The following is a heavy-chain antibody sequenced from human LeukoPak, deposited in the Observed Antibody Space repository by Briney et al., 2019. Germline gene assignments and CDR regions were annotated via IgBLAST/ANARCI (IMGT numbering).Heavy chain of an antibody. D-gene: IGHD3-3*01. CDR1: GFTFSSYS. CDR3: ARDSIFGVVARYYYMDV. CDR2: ISSSSSYI. V-gene: IGHV3-21*01. Sequence: GGSLRLSCAASGFTFSSYSMNWVRQAPGKGLEWVSSISSSSSYIYYADSVKGRFTISRDNAKNSLYLQMNSLRAEDTAVYYCARDSIFGVVARYYYMDVWGKGTTVTVSS. J-gene: IGHJ6*03.